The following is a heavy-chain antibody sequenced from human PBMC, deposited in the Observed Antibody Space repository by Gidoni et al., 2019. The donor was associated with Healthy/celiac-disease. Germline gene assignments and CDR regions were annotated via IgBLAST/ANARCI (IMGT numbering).Heavy chain of an antibody. CDR2: ISSSSSYI. D-gene: IGHD6-19*01. Sequence: EVQLVESGGGLVKPGGSLRLCCAASGFTFSSYSMNWVRQAPGKGLEWVSSISSSSSYIYYADSVKGRFTISRDNAKNSLYLQMNSLRAEDTAVYYCARDRIAVGNDAFDIWGQGTMVTVSS. CDR1: GFTFSSYS. V-gene: IGHV3-21*01. CDR3: ARDRIAVGNDAFDI. J-gene: IGHJ3*02.